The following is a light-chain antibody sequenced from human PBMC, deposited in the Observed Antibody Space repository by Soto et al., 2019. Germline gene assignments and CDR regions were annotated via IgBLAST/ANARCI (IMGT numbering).Light chain of an antibody. V-gene: IGKV3-20*01. CDR2: GAS. Sequence: EIVLTQSPGTLCLXPXEGXTXXXSAIQSVSSRYLAWYQQKPGQAPRLLIYGASSRATGIPDRFSGSGSGTDFTLTISRLQSEDFAVYYCQQYNNWPPITFGQGTRLEIK. CDR1: QSVSSRY. J-gene: IGKJ5*01. CDR3: QQYNNWPPIT.